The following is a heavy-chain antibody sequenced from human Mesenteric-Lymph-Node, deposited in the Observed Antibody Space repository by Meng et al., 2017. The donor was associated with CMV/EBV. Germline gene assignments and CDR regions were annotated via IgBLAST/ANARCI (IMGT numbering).Heavy chain of an antibody. CDR2: INWNGDST. Sequence: GESLTISCTASGFTFDDYGMSWVRQAPGKGLEWVSGINWNGDSTGYADSVKGRFTISRDNAKNSLYLQMNSLRAEDTALYYCASPQAPGDSGDYWGQGTLVTVSS. V-gene: IGHV3-20*04. CDR1: GFTFDDYG. J-gene: IGHJ4*02. D-gene: IGHD2-21*02. CDR3: ASPQAPGDSGDY.